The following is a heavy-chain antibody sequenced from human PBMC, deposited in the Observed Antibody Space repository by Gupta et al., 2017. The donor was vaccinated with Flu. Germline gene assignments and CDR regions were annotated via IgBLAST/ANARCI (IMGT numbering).Heavy chain of an antibody. V-gene: IGHV1-69*06. CDR3: ARGSPIVATIRRYYYYGMDV. D-gene: IGHD5-12*01. J-gene: IGHJ6*02. CDR2: IIPIFGTA. CDR1: GGTFSSYA. Sequence: VQLVQPGAEVKKPGSSVKVSCKASGGTFSSYAISWVRQAPGQGLEWMGGIIPIFGTANYAQKFQGRVTITADKSTSTAYMERSSLRSEDTAVYYCARGSPIVATIRRYYYYGMDVWGQGTTVTVSS.